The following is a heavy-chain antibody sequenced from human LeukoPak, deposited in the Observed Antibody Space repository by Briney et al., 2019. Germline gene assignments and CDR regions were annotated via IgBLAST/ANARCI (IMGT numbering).Heavy chain of an antibody. D-gene: IGHD4-17*01. Sequence: PSETLSLTCAVYGGSFSGYYWSWIRQPPGKGLEWIVEINHSGSTNYNPSLKSRVTISVDTSKNQFSLKLSSVTAADTAVYYCARHRVRSLRRVALYHAYGDYVWAAFDIWGQGTMVTVSS. J-gene: IGHJ3*02. CDR3: ARHRVRSLRRVALYHAYGDYVWAAFDI. V-gene: IGHV4-34*01. CDR2: INHSGST. CDR1: GGSFSGYY.